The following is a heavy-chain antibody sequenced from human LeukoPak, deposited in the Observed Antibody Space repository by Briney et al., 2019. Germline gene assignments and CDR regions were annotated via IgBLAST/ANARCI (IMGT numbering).Heavy chain of an antibody. CDR1: GFTFSSYA. CDR2: ISGSGGST. J-gene: IGHJ4*02. V-gene: IGHV3-23*01. CDR3: AKDSLASQLERPAFFDY. Sequence: GGSPRLSCAASGFTFSSYAMSWVRQAPGKGLEWVSAISGSGGSTYYADSVKGRFTISRDNSKNTLYLQMNSLRAEDTAVYYCAKDSLASQLERPAFFDYWGQGTLVTVSS. D-gene: IGHD1-1*01.